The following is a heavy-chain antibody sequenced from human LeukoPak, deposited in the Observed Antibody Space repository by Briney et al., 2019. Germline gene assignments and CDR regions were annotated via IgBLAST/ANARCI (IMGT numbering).Heavy chain of an antibody. Sequence: ASVKVSCKASGYTFTGYYMHWVRQAPGQGLEWMGWINPNSGGTNYAQKFQGRVTMTRDTSISTAYMELSRLRSDDTAVYYCARPLDGTYSQYYFDYWGQGTLVTVSS. CDR3: ARPLDGTYSQYYFDY. V-gene: IGHV1-2*02. CDR2: INPNSGGT. D-gene: IGHD1-26*01. CDR1: GYTFTGYY. J-gene: IGHJ4*02.